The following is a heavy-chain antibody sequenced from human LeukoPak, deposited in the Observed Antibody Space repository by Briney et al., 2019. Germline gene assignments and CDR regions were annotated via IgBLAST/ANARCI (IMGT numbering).Heavy chain of an antibody. CDR1: GGSIGYHY. CDR2: IYYSGST. D-gene: IGHD5-12*01. Sequence: PSETLSLTCSVSGGSIGYHYWTWIRQPPGKGLEWIGDIYYSGSTNYNPSLKSRVTISVDTSKNQFSLKLSSVTAADTAVYYCATGNSGYDSPHYCYGMDVWGQGTTVTVSS. J-gene: IGHJ6*02. CDR3: ATGNSGYDSPHYCYGMDV. V-gene: IGHV4-59*08.